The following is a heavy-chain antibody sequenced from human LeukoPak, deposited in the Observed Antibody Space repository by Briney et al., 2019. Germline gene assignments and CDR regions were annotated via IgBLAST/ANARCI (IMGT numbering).Heavy chain of an antibody. V-gene: IGHV1-24*01. J-gene: IGHJ4*02. CDR3: APRNVYKGYFDN. Sequence: GASVKVSCKVSGYTFTELAMHWGRQDPGKRLEWMGSFDPEDGERIYAQKLQGRLIMTEDTSTDTAYLELSSLRSDDTAVYYCAPRNVYKGYFDNWGQGTLVTVSS. CDR1: GYTFTELA. CDR2: FDPEDGER. D-gene: IGHD5-24*01.